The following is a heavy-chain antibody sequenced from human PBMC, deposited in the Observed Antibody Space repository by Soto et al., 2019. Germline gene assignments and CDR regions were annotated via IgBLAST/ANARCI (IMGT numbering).Heavy chain of an antibody. CDR1: GGSISSYY. V-gene: IGHV4-59*08. J-gene: IGHJ3*02. D-gene: IGHD6-13*01. CDR2: IYYSGST. Sequence: SETLSLTCTVSGGSISSYYWSWIRQPPGKGLEWIGYIYYSGSTNYNPSLKSRVTISVDTSKNQFSLKVSSVTAADTAVYYCARRSTGIATWVLPGSQTNDAFDIWGQGTMVTVSS. CDR3: ARRSTGIATWVLPGSQTNDAFDI.